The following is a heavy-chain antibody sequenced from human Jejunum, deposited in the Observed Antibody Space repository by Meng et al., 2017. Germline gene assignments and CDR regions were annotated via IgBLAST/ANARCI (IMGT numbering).Heavy chain of an antibody. CDR2: IYYSGNT. D-gene: IGHD3-9*01. CDR1: VGSISSGDYY. V-gene: IGHV4-30-4*01. CDR3: ASYDLFTGFGFDY. J-gene: IGHJ4*02. Sequence: QVQLQESGPGLVKPSQTLSPTCTVSVGSISSGDYYWSWIRQPPGKGLEWIGYIYYSGNTYYNPSLKSRVTISVDTPKNQFSLKLSSVTAADTAVYYCASYDLFTGFGFDYWGQGTLVTVSS.